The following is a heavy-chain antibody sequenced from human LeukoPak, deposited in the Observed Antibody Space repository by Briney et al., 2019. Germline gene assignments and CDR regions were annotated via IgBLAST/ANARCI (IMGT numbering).Heavy chain of an antibody. Sequence: PGRSLRLSCAASGFTFDDYAMHWVRQAPGKGLEWVSGISWNSGSIGYADSVKGRFTISRDNAKNSLYLQMNSLRAEDTALYYCATVNTVDYWGQGTLVTVSS. V-gene: IGHV3-9*01. CDR2: ISWNSGSI. CDR1: GFTFDDYA. D-gene: IGHD4-17*01. CDR3: ATVNTVDY. J-gene: IGHJ4*02.